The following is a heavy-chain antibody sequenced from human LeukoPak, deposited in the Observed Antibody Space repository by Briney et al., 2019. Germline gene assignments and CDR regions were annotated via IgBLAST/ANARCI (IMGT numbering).Heavy chain of an antibody. CDR1: GFTFSDHY. Sequence: PGGSLRLSCAASGFTFSDHYMDWVRQAPGKGLVWVSRINDDGRTTNYADSVKGRFTISRDNAKNTVYLQMSSLRAEDTAVYYCTRGREGNYGLFDSWGQGTLVTLSS. J-gene: IGHJ4*02. V-gene: IGHV3-74*01. CDR2: INDDGRTT. D-gene: IGHD3-10*01. CDR3: TRGREGNYGLFDS.